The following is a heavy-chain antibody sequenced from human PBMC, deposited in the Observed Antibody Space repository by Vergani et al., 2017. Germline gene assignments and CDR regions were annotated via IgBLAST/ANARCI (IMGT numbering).Heavy chain of an antibody. D-gene: IGHD6-19*01. CDR3: ARGRRWNSSGWYRLDAFDI. V-gene: IGHV4-34*01. CDR1: GGSFSGYY. J-gene: IGHJ3*02. Sequence: QVQLQQWGAGLLKPSETLSLTCAVYGGSFSGYYWSWIRPPPGKGLEWIGEINHSGSTNYNPSLKSRVTISVDTSKNQFSLKLSSVTAADTAVYYCARGRRWNSSGWYRLDAFDIWGQGTMVTVSS. CDR2: INHSGST.